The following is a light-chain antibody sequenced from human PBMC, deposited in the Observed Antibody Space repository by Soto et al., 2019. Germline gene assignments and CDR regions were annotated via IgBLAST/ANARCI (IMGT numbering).Light chain of an antibody. CDR2: GAS. CDR3: QQYANSPIT. CDR1: QSVRDN. Sequence: IVMTQSPDTLSLSPAESATLSCRASQSVRDNVAWYQQKPGQAPRLLIYGASSRATGIPDRFSGSGSGTDFTLTISRLEPEDFAVYYCQQYANSPITFGQGTRLEIK. V-gene: IGKV3-20*01. J-gene: IGKJ5*01.